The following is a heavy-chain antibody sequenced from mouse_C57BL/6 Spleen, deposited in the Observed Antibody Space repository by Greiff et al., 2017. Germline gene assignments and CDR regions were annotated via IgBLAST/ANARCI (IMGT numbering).Heavy chain of an antibody. J-gene: IGHJ3*01. CDR3: AIYYYGSSYRWFAY. D-gene: IGHD1-1*01. Sequence: VQLQQSGPELVKPGASVKISCKASGYSFTGYYMNWVKQSPEKSLEWIGEINPSTGGTTYNQKFKATATLTVDKSSSTAYMQLKSLTSEDSAVYYCAIYYYGSSYRWFAYWGQGTLVTVSA. CDR2: INPSTGGT. CDR1: GYSFTGYY. V-gene: IGHV1-42*01.